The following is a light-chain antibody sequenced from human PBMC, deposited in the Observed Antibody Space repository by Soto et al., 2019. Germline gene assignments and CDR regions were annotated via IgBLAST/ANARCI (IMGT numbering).Light chain of an antibody. Sequence: DIQMTQSPSSLSASVGDRVTITCRASQSISWWLAWYQQKPGQAPKLLIYKASSLESGVPSGFSGSGSGTEFTLTINSLQPDDFATYYCQQYTSYPYTFGQGTKLEIK. J-gene: IGKJ2*01. CDR3: QQYTSYPYT. CDR2: KAS. CDR1: QSISWW. V-gene: IGKV1-5*03.